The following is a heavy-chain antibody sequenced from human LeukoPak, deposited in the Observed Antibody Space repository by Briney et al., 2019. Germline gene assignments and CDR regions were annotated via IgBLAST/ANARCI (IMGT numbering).Heavy chain of an antibody. D-gene: IGHD3-3*01. V-gene: IGHV5-51*01. CDR3: ARSLTVFGVVTEYGMDV. CDR2: INPGDSDI. CDR1: GYSFSSYW. Sequence: GESLKISCKGSGYSFSSYWIAWVRQMPGKGLEWMGIINPGDSDIRYSPSFQGQVTFSADKSIGTAYLQWSSLRASDTAMYYCARSLTVFGVVTEYGMDVWGQGTTVTVSS. J-gene: IGHJ6*02.